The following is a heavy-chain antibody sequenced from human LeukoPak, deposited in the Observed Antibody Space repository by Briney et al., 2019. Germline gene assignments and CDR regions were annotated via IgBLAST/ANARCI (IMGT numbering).Heavy chain of an antibody. D-gene: IGHD5-24*01. CDR3: ARGKDGYNRYDY. CDR2: MNPNSGNT. J-gene: IGHJ4*02. CDR1: GYTFTSYD. Sequence: APVKVSCKASGYTFTSYDINWVRQATGQGLEWMGWMNPNSGNTGYAQKFQGRVTMTRNTSISTAYMELSSLRSEDTAVYYCARGKDGYNRYDYWGQGTLVTVSS. V-gene: IGHV1-8*01.